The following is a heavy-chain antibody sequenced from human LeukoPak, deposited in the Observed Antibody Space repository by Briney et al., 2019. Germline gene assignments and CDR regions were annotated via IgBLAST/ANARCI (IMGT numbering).Heavy chain of an antibody. CDR1: GGSFSGYY. CDR2: INHSGST. J-gene: IGHJ5*02. CDR3: ARGYYDFWSSYFSDWFDP. Sequence: IPSETLSLTCAVYGGSFSGYYWSWIRQPPVKGLEWIGEINHSGSTNYNPSLKSRVTISVDTSKNQFSLKLSSVTAADTAVYYCARGYYDFWSSYFSDWFDPWGQGTLVTVSS. D-gene: IGHD3-3*01. V-gene: IGHV4-34*01.